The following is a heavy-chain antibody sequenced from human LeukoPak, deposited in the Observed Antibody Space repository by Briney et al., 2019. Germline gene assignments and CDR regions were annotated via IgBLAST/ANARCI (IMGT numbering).Heavy chain of an antibody. Sequence: GGSLRLSCEASGFSLSTYWMNWVRQVPGKGLDWVANINPDGSGKRYVDSVKGRFTIARDNADNSLSLQMNSLRAEDTAVYYCASWGAGGNSWGQGTLVTVSS. J-gene: IGHJ4*02. CDR3: ASWGAGGNS. CDR1: GFSLSTYW. V-gene: IGHV3-7*01. D-gene: IGHD3-16*01. CDR2: INPDGSGK.